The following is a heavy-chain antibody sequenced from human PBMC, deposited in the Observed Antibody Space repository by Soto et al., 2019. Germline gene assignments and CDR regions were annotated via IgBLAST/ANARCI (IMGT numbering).Heavy chain of an antibody. Sequence: SETLSLTFAVYGGSFSCYYWSWIRQPPGKWLEWIGEINHSGSTNYNPSLKSRVTMFVDTSKNQFSLKLISVNDADTAVYYCARSARSCTSTTCYPLYYGLDVWGQGTTVTVSS. V-gene: IGHV4-34*01. J-gene: IGHJ6*02. D-gene: IGHD2-2*01. CDR3: ARSARSCTSTTCYPLYYGLDV. CDR1: GGSFSCYY. CDR2: INHSGST.